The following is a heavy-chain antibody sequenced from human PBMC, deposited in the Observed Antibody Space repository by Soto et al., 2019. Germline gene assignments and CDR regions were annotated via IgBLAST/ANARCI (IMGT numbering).Heavy chain of an antibody. Sequence: QVQLQQWGAGLLKPSETLSLTCAVYGESFSGYSWSWIRQPPGKGLEWIGESTHSGGTNYNPSLQSRVTISVGTTKSQFSLKLTSLTAADTALYYCARGGKQQLVRSQYFDLWGRGTLVTVSS. CDR2: STHSGGT. CDR1: GESFSGYS. CDR3: ARGGKQQLVRSQYFDL. V-gene: IGHV4-34*02. J-gene: IGHJ2*01. D-gene: IGHD6-13*01.